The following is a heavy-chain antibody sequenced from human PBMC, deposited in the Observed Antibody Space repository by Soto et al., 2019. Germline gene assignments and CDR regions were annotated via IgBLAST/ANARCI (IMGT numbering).Heavy chain of an antibody. CDR2: IYYSGST. CDR3: ARDMGGSGPVSR. V-gene: IGHV4-59*01. J-gene: IGHJ4*02. D-gene: IGHD5-12*01. CDR1: GGSISSYY. Sequence: QVQLQESGPGLVKPSETLSLTCTVSGGSISSYYWSWIRQPPGKGLEWIGYIYYSGSTNYNPSLKSRVTISVDTSKNQFSLKLSSVTAADTAVYYCARDMGGSGPVSRWGQGTLVTVSS.